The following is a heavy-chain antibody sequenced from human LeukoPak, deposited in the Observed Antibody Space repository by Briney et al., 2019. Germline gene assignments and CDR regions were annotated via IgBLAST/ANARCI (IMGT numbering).Heavy chain of an antibody. V-gene: IGHV4-39*07. J-gene: IGHJ4*02. D-gene: IGHD6-13*01. CDR3: ARDVVAAPGTWDY. CDR1: GFTFSSHGM. Sequence: GSLRLSCAASGFTFSSHGMSWVRQAPGKGLEWIGSIYYSGTTYYNPFLKSRVTISLDTSKNQFSLKLSSVTAADTAVYYCARDVVAAPGTWDYWGRGTLVTVSS. CDR2: IYYSGTT.